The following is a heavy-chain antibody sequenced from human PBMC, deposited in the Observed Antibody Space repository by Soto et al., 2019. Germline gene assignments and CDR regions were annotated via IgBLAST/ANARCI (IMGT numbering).Heavy chain of an antibody. J-gene: IGHJ6*02. CDR1: GGTFSSYA. CDR3: ASHSTCSGGSCYSQYYYYGMDV. D-gene: IGHD2-15*01. V-gene: IGHV1-69*13. Sequence: SVKVSCKASGGTFSSYAISWVRQAPGQGLEWMGGIIPIFGTANYAQKFQGRVTVTADESTSTAYMELSSLRSEDTAVYYCASHSTCSGGSCYSQYYYYGMDVWGQGTTVTVSS. CDR2: IIPIFGTA.